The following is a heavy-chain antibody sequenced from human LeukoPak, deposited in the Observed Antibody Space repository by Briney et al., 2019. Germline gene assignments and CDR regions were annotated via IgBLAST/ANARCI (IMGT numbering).Heavy chain of an antibody. CDR3: ARNYGDYAPYFQH. CDR1: GFTFSSYG. D-gene: IGHD4-17*01. Sequence: PGRSLRLSCAASGFTFSSYGMHWVRQAPGKGLEWVAVIWYDGSNKYYADSVKGRFTISRDNSKNTLYLQMNSLRAEDTAVYYCARNYGDYAPYFQHWGRGTLVTVSS. V-gene: IGHV3-33*01. J-gene: IGHJ1*01. CDR2: IWYDGSNK.